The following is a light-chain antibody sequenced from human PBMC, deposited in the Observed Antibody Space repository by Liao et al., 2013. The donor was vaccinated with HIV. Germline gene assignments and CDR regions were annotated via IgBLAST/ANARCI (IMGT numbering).Light chain of an antibody. Sequence: SYVLTQPPSVSVAPGKTARITCGGNNSGSKSVHWYQQKPGQAPVLVIYYNSDRPSGIPERFSGSNSGNTATLTISRVEPGDEADYYCQAWDSSTLYVFGTGTKVTVL. CDR2: YNS. V-gene: IGLV3-21*01. CDR3: QAWDSSTLYV. J-gene: IGLJ1*01. CDR1: NSGSKS.